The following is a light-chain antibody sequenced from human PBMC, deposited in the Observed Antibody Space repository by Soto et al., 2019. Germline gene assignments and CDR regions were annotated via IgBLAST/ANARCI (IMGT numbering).Light chain of an antibody. CDR1: SSDVGGYNY. CDR3: CSYEGSSLYV. CDR2: AVT. V-gene: IGLV2-14*01. J-gene: IGLJ1*01. Sequence: QSVLTQPASVSGSPGQSITISCTGTSSDVGGYNYVSWYQQHPGKAPKLMIYAVTDRPSGVSSRFSGSKSGNTASLTISGLQDEEEADYYCCSYEGSSLYVFGTGTKVT.